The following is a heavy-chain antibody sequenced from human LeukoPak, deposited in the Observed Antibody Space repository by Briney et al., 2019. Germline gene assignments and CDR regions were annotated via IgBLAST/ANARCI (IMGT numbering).Heavy chain of an antibody. J-gene: IGHJ6*02. CDR2: ISWNSGSI. CDR3: ARDGQNLAPYGMDV. Sequence: PGGSLRLSCAASGFTFDDYAMHWVRQAPGKGLEWVSGISWNSGSIGYADSVKGRFTISRDNAKNSLYLQMNSLRAEDTAVYYCARDGQNLAPYGMDVWGQGTTVIVSS. D-gene: IGHD1-14*01. CDR1: GFTFDDYA. V-gene: IGHV3-9*01.